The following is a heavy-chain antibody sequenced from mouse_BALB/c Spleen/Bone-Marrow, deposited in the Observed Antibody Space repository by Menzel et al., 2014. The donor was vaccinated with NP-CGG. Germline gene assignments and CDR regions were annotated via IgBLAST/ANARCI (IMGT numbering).Heavy chain of an antibody. J-gene: IGHJ4*01. CDR1: GFTFSSFG. D-gene: IGHD2-4*01. CDR3: ARSPYDYAAMDY. Sequence: EVKLMESGGGLVQPGGSRKLSCAASGFTFSSFGMHWVRQAPEKGLEWVAYISSGGSTIYYADTVKGRFTISRDNPKNTLFLQMTSLRSEDTAMYYCARSPYDYAAMDYWGQGTSVTGSS. CDR2: ISSGGSTI. V-gene: IGHV5-17*02.